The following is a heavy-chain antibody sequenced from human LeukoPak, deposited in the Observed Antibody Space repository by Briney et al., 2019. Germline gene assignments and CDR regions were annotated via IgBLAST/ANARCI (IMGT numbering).Heavy chain of an antibody. J-gene: IGHJ4*02. CDR2: IYPGDSDT. D-gene: IGHD6-13*01. CDR3: ARENFHYSSSWYYFDY. CDR1: GYSFTSYW. V-gene: IGHV5-51*01. Sequence: GESLKISCKGSGYSFTSYWIGWVRQMPGKGLELMGIIYPGDSDTRYGPSFQGQVTISADKSISTAYLQWSSLKVSDTAMYYCARENFHYSSSWYYFDYWGQGTLVTVSS.